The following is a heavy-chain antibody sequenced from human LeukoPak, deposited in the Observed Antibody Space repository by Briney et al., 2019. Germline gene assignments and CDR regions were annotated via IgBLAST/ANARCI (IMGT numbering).Heavy chain of an antibody. J-gene: IGHJ4*02. V-gene: IGHV3-15*07. CDR1: GFTFSNAW. Sequence: GGSLRLSCAASGFTFSNAWMNWVRQAPGKGLEWVGRIKSKTDGGTTDYAAPVKGRFTISRDDSKNTLYLQMNSLKTEDTAVYYCTTDTYDYVWGSYRPIDYWGQGTLVTVSS. CDR3: TTDTYDYVWGSYRPIDY. D-gene: IGHD3-16*02. CDR2: IKSKTDGGTT.